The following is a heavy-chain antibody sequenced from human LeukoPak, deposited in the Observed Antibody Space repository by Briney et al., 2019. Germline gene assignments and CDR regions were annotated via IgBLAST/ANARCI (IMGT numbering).Heavy chain of an antibody. Sequence: TSETLSLTCSVSGGSISDSYWSWIRQPPGKGLEWIGYIYYSGSTNYNPSLKSRVTISVDTSKNQFSLKLSSVTAADTAVYYCAREAHDFWSGHIDYWGQGTLVAVSS. CDR2: IYYSGST. V-gene: IGHV4-59*01. CDR3: AREAHDFWSGHIDY. J-gene: IGHJ4*02. CDR1: GGSISDSY. D-gene: IGHD3-3*01.